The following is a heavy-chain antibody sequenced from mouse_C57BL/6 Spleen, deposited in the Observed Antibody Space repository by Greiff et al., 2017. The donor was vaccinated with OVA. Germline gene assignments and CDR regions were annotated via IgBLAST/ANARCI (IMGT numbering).Heavy chain of an antibody. CDR1: GYSFTSDY. CDR3: ERHSNYRMDY. CDR2: ISYSGST. Sequence: EVKLMESGPGLAKPSQSLSLTCSVTGYSFTSDYWNWIRKFPGHKLEYMGYISYSGSTYYNPSLKSRIAITRDTSKNQYYMQLNSEATEDTATYYCERHSNYRMDYWGQGTSVTVSS. V-gene: IGHV3-8*01. D-gene: IGHD2-5*01. J-gene: IGHJ4*01.